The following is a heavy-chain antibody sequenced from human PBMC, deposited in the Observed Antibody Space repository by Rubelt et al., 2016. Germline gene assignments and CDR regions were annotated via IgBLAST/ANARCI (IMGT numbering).Heavy chain of an antibody. CDR2: ISGSGDNT. Sequence: EMQMLESGGGLVQRGGSLRLSCAASGFNFNNYGMTWVRQAPGKGLEWVSSISGSGDNTYHADSVKGRFTTSRDNSKNMLDLKMNSLRAEDTAIYYCAKTISGSYGIGDVWGQGTTVTVSS. CDR3: AKTISGSYGIGDV. D-gene: IGHD1-26*01. CDR1: GFNFNNYG. J-gene: IGHJ6*02. V-gene: IGHV3-23*01.